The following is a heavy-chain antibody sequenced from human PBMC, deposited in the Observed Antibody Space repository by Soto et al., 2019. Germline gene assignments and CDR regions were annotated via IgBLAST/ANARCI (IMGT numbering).Heavy chain of an antibody. CDR1: GGPLSSGGYS. CDR3: GRVPDR. CDR2: IYHSGST. D-gene: IGHD2-2*01. Sequence: SETLSLTCAVSGGPLSSGGYSWSWIRQPPGKGLEWIGYIYHSGSTYYNPSLKSRVTISVDRSKNQFSLKLSSVTAADTAVYYCGRVPDRWGQGTLVTVSS. J-gene: IGHJ5*02. V-gene: IGHV4-30-2*01.